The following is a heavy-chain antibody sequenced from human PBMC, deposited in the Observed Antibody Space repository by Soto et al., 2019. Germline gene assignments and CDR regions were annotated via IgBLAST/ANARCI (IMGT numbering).Heavy chain of an antibody. CDR1: GFTFSSYW. V-gene: IGHV3-7*01. J-gene: IGHJ3*02. CDR3: ARQHDYGDVDAFDI. D-gene: IGHD4-17*01. CDR2: IKQDGSEK. Sequence: GWSLRLSCAASGFTFSSYWMSWVRQAPGKGLEWVASIKQDGSEKYYVDSVKGRFTISRDNAKNSLYLQMNSLRAEDTAVYYCARQHDYGDVDAFDIWGQGTMATVS.